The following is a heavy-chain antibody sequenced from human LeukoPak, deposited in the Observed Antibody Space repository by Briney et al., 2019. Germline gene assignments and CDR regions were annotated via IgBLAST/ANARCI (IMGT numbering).Heavy chain of an antibody. Sequence: ASVKVSCKASGYTFTSYDINWVRQATGQGLEWMGWMNPNSGNTNYAQKLQGRVTMTTDTSTSTAYMELRSLRSDDTAVYYCAREYSSGWHYWGQGTLVTVSS. V-gene: IGHV1-18*01. J-gene: IGHJ4*02. CDR2: MNPNSGNT. CDR3: AREYSSGWHY. D-gene: IGHD6-19*01. CDR1: GYTFTSYD.